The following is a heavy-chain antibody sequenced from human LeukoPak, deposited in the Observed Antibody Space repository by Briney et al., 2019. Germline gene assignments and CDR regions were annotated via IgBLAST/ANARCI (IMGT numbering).Heavy chain of an antibody. D-gene: IGHD3-16*01. CDR1: GFTVSSNY. CDR2: IYSGGST. CDR3: ARGRLGGFFTCLPSPPDC. Sequence: GGSLRLSCAASGFTVSSNYMSWVRQAPGKGLEWVSVIYSGGSTYYADSVKGRFTVSRDDAANSLYLQMTSLRAEDTAVYYCARGRLGGFFTCLPSPPDCWGGGPLFTASS. J-gene: IGHJ4*02. V-gene: IGHV3-53*01.